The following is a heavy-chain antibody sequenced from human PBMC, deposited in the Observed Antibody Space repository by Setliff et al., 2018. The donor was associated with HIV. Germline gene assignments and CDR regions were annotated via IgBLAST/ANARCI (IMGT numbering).Heavy chain of an antibody. V-gene: IGHV1-8*03. D-gene: IGHD1-26*01. Sequence: ASVKVSCKAYGYFLNMYGMSWVRQAPGQGLEWVGWMNPQSGNTGYAQKFQGRVTITRDTSASTAYMELSSLRSEDTAVYYCARVPRTGIVGALDYWGQGTLVTVSS. CDR1: GYFLNMYG. CDR2: MNPQSGNT. CDR3: ARVPRTGIVGALDY. J-gene: IGHJ4*02.